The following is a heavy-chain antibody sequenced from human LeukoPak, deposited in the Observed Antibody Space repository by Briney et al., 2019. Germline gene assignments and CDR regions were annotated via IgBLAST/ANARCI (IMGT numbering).Heavy chain of an antibody. D-gene: IGHD3-16*02. CDR2: ISSSSSYI. V-gene: IGHV3-21*01. CDR3: ARDHSGMITFGGVIVASLGVDY. CDR1: GFTFSSYS. Sequence: GGSLRLSCAASGFTFSSYSMNWVRQAPGKGLEWVSSISSSSSYIYYADSVKGRFTISRDDAKNSLYLQMNSLRAEDTAVYYCARDHSGMITFGGVIVASLGVDYWGQGTLVTVSS. J-gene: IGHJ4*02.